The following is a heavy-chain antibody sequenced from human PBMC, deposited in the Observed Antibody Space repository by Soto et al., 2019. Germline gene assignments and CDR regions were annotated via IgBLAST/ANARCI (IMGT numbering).Heavy chain of an antibody. Sequence: EVQLVESGGGLVQPGGSLRLSCATSGFILSDCAMNWVRQAPGKGLEWVSYISSSSSVIDYADSVKGRFTVSRDNARNSLYLQMNSLRAEDTAVYYCARALSWGSNWYYYMDGWGKGTTVTVSS. J-gene: IGHJ6*03. CDR3: ARALSWGSNWYYYMDG. CDR1: GFILSDCA. V-gene: IGHV3-48*01. D-gene: IGHD7-27*01. CDR2: ISSSSSVI.